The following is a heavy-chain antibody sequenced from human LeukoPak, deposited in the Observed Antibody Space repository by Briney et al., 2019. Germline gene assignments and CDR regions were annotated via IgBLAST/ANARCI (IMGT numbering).Heavy chain of an antibody. J-gene: IGHJ6*02. V-gene: IGHV3-23*01. D-gene: IGHD1-26*01. CDR3: AREKWERHHCGVDV. CDR1: GFTFSSYT. Sequence: GGSLRLSCAASGFTFSSYTMRWVRQAPGKGLERVSGISGRGDSIYYADSVEGRFTISRDYSKSTVDLQMNSLRAEDTAVYYCAREKWERHHCGVDVWGQGTTVTVSS. CDR2: ISGRGDSI.